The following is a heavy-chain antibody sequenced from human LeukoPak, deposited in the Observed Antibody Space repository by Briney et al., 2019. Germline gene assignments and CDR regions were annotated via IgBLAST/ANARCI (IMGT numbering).Heavy chain of an antibody. CDR2: INPNSGGT. CDR3: ARVLRYFDWLYYYYGMDV. Sequence: ASVKVSCKASGCTFTGYYMHWVRQAPGQGLEWMGWINPNSGGTNYAQKFQGRVTMTRDTSISTAYMELSRLRSDDTAVYYCARVLRYFDWLYYYYGMDVWGQGTTVTVSS. CDR1: GCTFTGYY. J-gene: IGHJ6*02. D-gene: IGHD3-9*01. V-gene: IGHV1-2*02.